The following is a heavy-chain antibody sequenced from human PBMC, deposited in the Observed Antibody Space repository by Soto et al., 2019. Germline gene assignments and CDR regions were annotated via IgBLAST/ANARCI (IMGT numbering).Heavy chain of an antibody. CDR1: GFTFSHAW. J-gene: IGHJ5*02. CDR2: VKNNGGAT. Sequence: EVQLVESGGDLVKPGGSLRLSCAASGFTFSHAWFHWVRQPPGKGLELVGRVKNNGGATDYAPSVKGRFTISRDDSKDMVYLQMSSLRTEDTAIYYCAADLGPAYDSNNWFDPWGQGNLVTVSS. D-gene: IGHD2-21*01. CDR3: AADLGPAYDSNNWFDP. V-gene: IGHV3-15*07.